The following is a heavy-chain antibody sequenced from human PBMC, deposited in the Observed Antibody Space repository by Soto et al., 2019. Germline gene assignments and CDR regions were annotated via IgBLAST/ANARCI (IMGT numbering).Heavy chain of an antibody. CDR2: MSDSGRST. D-gene: IGHD6-13*01. CDR1: GCTFRAYY. CDR3: AKSYSSNWYDYFDS. Sequence: DGSLITSCAACGCTFRAYYMSWIRQAPGKGLEWVSSMSDSGRSTYYADSVKGRFTISRDTSKNTLYLEMNSLRAEETALYYCAKSYSSNWYDYFDSAGPGPLVTVS. V-gene: IGHV3-23*01. J-gene: IGHJ4*02.